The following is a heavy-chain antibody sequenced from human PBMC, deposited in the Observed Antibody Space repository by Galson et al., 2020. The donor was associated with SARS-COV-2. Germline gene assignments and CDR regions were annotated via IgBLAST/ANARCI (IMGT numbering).Heavy chain of an antibody. CDR2: IYFSGNT. CDR3: ARLRFWGAWALTTSNNWFDP. CDR1: GDSITSGAYY. V-gene: IGHV4-31*03. D-gene: IGHD4-4*01. Sequence: ASETLSLTCTVSGDSITSGAYYWSWIRHHPGRGLEWIANIYFSGNTHYNPSLKSRLSISVDTSKNQFSLDLRSVTAADTAVYYCARLRFWGAWALTTSNNWFDPWGPGTLITVSS. J-gene: IGHJ5*02.